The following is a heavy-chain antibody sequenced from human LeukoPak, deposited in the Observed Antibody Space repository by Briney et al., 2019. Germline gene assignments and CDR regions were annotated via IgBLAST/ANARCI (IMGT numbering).Heavy chain of an antibody. V-gene: IGHV4-4*02. J-gene: IGHJ4*02. Sequence: SGTLSLTCAVSGGSISSSNWWSWVRQPPGKGLEWIGEIYHSGSTNYNPSLKSRVTILEDKSKNQFSLKMSSVTAADTAVYYCARLSLKVLEWSPTKGKETHYFDYWGQGTLVTVSS. CDR1: GGSISSSNW. D-gene: IGHD3-3*01. CDR3: ARLSLKVLEWSPTKGKETHYFDY. CDR2: IYHSGST.